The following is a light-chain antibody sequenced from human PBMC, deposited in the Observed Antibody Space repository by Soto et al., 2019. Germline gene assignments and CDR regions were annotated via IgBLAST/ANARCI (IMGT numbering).Light chain of an antibody. CDR1: QSVSSN. CDR2: GAS. J-gene: IGKJ1*01. V-gene: IGKV3-15*01. CDR3: QQSNNWPPMA. Sequence: EIVMTQSPATLSVTPEERATLSCRASQSVSSNLAWYQQKPGQAPRLLIYGASTRATGIPARFSGSGSGTEFTLTISSLQSEDFAVYYCQQSNNWPPMAFGQGTKVEIK.